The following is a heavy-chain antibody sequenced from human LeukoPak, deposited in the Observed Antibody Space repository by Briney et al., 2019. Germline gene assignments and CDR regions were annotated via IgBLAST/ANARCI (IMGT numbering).Heavy chain of an antibody. CDR2: ISGSGGST. J-gene: IGHJ6*03. CDR1: GFTFSSYA. Sequence: GGSLRLSCAASGFTFSSYAMSWVRQAPGKGLEWVSAISGSGGSTYYADSVEGRFTISRDNSKNTLYLQMNSLRAEDTAVYYCAKDGLDDFWSGYSVYYYYMDVWGKGTTVTVSS. V-gene: IGHV3-23*01. D-gene: IGHD3-3*01. CDR3: AKDGLDDFWSGYSVYYYYMDV.